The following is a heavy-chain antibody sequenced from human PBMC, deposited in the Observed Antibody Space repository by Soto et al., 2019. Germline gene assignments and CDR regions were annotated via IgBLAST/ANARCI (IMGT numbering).Heavy chain of an antibody. CDR2: IDHSDSYT. CDR1: GYXFTSYL. V-gene: IGHV5-10-1*01. D-gene: IGHD6-13*01. Sequence: EXLKISCKCSGYXFTSYLITWVRQMPGKGLEWMGMIDHSDSYTNYSPSFQCHVTISADKYISTAYLQWSSMKASENAMYYCARRGIAAAGRENWFDPWGQGTLGTVS. CDR3: ARRGIAAAGRENWFDP. J-gene: IGHJ5*02.